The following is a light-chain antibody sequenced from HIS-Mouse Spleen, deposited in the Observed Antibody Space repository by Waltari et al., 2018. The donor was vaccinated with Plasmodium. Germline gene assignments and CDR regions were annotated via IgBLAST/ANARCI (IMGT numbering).Light chain of an antibody. Sequence: SYELTQPPSVSVSPGQTASITCSGDQLGDKYACWYKQKPGQSPVLVIYQDSKRPSGIPERFSGSNSGNTATLTISGTQAMDEADDYCQAWDSSTDYVFGTGTKVTVL. CDR3: QAWDSSTDYV. CDR2: QDS. V-gene: IGLV3-1*01. CDR1: QLGDKY. J-gene: IGLJ1*01.